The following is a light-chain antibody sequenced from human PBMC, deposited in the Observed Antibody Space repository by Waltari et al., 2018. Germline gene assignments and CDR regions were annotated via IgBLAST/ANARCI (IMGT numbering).Light chain of an antibody. CDR2: AAS. Sequence: DIQMTQSPSSLSASVGDRVTITCRASQSISSYLNWYQQNPGKAPKLLIYAASSLQSGVPSRFSGSGSGTDFTLTISSLQPEDFATYYCQQSYSTPRGLTFGGGTKVEIK. V-gene: IGKV1-39*01. CDR1: QSISSY. CDR3: QQSYSTPRGLT. J-gene: IGKJ4*01.